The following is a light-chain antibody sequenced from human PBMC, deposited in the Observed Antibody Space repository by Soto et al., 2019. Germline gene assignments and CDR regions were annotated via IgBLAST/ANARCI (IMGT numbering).Light chain of an antibody. CDR3: QQSYSTPPLT. V-gene: IGKV1-39*01. CDR2: VAS. Sequence: DIQMTQSPYSLSASVGDRVTITCRASQNINNYLNWYQQKPGTAPKLLIYVASSLQSGVPSRFSGSGSGTDFTLTISSLQPEDFATYYCQQSYSTPPLTFGGGTKVEIK. J-gene: IGKJ4*01. CDR1: QNINNY.